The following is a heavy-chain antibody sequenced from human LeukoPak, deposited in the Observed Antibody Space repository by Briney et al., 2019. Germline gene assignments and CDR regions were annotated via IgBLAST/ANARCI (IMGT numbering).Heavy chain of an antibody. CDR2: IYYSGST. Sequence: PSETLSLTCTVSGGSISTSSYYWGWIRQPPGKGLEWIGSIYYSGSTYYNPSLKSRVTISIDTSKNQFSLKLSSVTAADTAVYYCGSNWNDLYLLSYWGQGTLVTVSS. J-gene: IGHJ4*02. V-gene: IGHV4-39*01. D-gene: IGHD1-20*01. CDR3: GSNWNDLYLLSY. CDR1: GGSISTSSYY.